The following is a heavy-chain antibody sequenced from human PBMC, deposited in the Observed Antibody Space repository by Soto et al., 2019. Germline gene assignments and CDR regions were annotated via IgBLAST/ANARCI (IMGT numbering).Heavy chain of an antibody. J-gene: IGHJ6*03. D-gene: IGHD3-3*01. Sequence: SETLSLTCTVSGGSISSYYWSWVRQPPGKGLEWIGYIYYSGSTNYNPSLKSRVTISVDTSKNQFSLKLSSVTAADTAVYYCARHDYDFWSGYYYYYMDVWGKGTTVTVSS. CDR3: ARHDYDFWSGYYYYYMDV. CDR1: GGSISSYY. CDR2: IYYSGST. V-gene: IGHV4-59*08.